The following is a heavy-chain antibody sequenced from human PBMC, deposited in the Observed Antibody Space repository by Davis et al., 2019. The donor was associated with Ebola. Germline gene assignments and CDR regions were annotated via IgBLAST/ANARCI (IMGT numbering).Heavy chain of an antibody. D-gene: IGHD3-3*01. V-gene: IGHV3-23*01. Sequence: GGSLRLSCAASGFTFSSYAMSWVRQAPGKGLEWVSAISGSGGSTYYADSVKGRFTISRDNSKNTLYLQMNSLRAEDTAVYYCAKVDGVEWLLFPYYFDYWGQGTLVTVSS. CDR2: ISGSGGST. J-gene: IGHJ4*02. CDR1: GFTFSSYA. CDR3: AKVDGVEWLLFPYYFDY.